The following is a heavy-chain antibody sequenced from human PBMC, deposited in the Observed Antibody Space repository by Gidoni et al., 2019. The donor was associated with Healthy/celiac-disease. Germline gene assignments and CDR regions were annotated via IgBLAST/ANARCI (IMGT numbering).Heavy chain of an antibody. CDR1: GFTFSNAW. D-gene: IGHD4-4*01. CDR3: TTAELYSNYVY. J-gene: IGHJ4*02. V-gene: IGHV3-15*01. CDR2: IKRKTDGGKT. Sequence: EVQLVESGGGFVKPGGSLRLSCAASGFTFSNAWMSWVRQAPGKVLEWVGRIKRKTDGGKTDYAAPVKGRLTISRDDSKNTLYLQMNSLKTEDTAVYYCTTAELYSNYVYWGQGTLVTVSS.